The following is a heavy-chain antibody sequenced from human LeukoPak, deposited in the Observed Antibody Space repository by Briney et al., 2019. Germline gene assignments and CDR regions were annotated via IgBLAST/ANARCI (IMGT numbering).Heavy chain of an antibody. CDR3: AKDSWWAFIN. Sequence: GGSLRLSCAASGFTFSSYAMHWVRQAPGKGLEWVAFIRYDGTNKYYADSVRGRFTISGDNSKNTLYLQMNSLRAEDTAVYYCAKDSWWAFINWGQGTLVTVSS. V-gene: IGHV3-30*02. CDR2: IRYDGTNK. D-gene: IGHD2-8*02. J-gene: IGHJ4*02. CDR1: GFTFSSYA.